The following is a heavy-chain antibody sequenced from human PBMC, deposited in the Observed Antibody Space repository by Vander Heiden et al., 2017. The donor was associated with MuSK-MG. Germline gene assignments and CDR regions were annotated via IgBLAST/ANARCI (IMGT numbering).Heavy chain of an antibody. D-gene: IGHD6-19*01. CDR1: GFTFSSYA. CDR3: AKRIAVAGPGG. V-gene: IGHV3-23*01. Sequence: EVQMLECGGGLVQPGGSLRLYCAASGFTFSSYAMSWVRQAPGKGLEWVSAISGSGGSTYYADSVKGRFTISRDNSKNTLYLQINSPRAEDTAVYYCAKRIAVAGPGGWGQGTLVTVSS. J-gene: IGHJ4*02. CDR2: ISGSGGST.